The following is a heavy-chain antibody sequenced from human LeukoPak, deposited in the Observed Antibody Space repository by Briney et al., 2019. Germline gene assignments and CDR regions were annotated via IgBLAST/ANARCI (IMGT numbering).Heavy chain of an antibody. CDR3: GTVDYGGNSDY. CDR2: ISSGSTI. CDR1: GFTFSSYE. V-gene: IGHV3-48*03. D-gene: IGHD4-23*01. J-gene: IGHJ4*02. Sequence: GGSLRLSSAASGFTFSSYEMNWVRQAPGKGLEWVSYISSGSTIYYADSVKGRFTISRDNAKNSLYLQMNSLRAEDTAVYYCGTVDYGGNSDYWGQGTLVTVSS.